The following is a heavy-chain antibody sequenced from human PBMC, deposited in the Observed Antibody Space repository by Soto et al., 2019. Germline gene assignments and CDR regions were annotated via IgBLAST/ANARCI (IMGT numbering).Heavy chain of an antibody. D-gene: IGHD3-22*01. CDR1: GFTFSGSA. J-gene: IGHJ4*02. CDR3: TTALRGISYYDSSGYLY. V-gene: IGHV3-73*01. Sequence: GSLRLSCAASGFTFSGSAMHWVRQASGKGLEWVGRIRSKADSYATAYAASVKGRFTISRDDSKNTAYLQMNSLKTADTAVYYCTTALRGISYYDSSGYLYWGQGTLVTVSS. CDR2: IRSKADSYAT.